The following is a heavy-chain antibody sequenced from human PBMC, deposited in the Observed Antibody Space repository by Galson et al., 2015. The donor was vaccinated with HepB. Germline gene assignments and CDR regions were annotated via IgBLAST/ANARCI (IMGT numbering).Heavy chain of an antibody. J-gene: IGHJ6*02. D-gene: IGHD3-9*01. CDR3: ARGRYFYVSGGVDV. Sequence: SVKVSCKASGDTFSRYVVTWMRQAPGQGLEWMGGIIPIFNEVNYTQKLEGRFTITVDESRTTVYMELTSLTSEDSAVYYCARGRYFYVSGGVDVWGQGTTVSVS. CDR1: GDTFSRYV. CDR2: IIPIFNEV. V-gene: IGHV1-69*13.